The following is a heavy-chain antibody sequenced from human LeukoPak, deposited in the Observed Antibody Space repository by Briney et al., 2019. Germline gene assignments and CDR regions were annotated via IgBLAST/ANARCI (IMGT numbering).Heavy chain of an antibody. CDR3: ARGGRYCSSTSCYLNWFDP. J-gene: IGHJ5*02. D-gene: IGHD2-2*01. CDR2: INHSGST. CDR1: GFTFSSYS. Sequence: GSLRLSCAASGFTFSSYSMNWVRQAPGKGLEWIGEINHSGSTNYNPSLKSRVTISVDTSKNQFSLKLSSVTAADTAVYSCARGGRYCSSTSCYLNWFDPWGQGTLVTVSS. V-gene: IGHV4-34*01.